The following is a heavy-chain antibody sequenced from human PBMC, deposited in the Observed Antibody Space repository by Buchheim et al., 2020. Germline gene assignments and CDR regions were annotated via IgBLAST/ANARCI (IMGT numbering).Heavy chain of an antibody. CDR3: ATDVPSPPTEGDWFDP. D-gene: IGHD3-16*01. V-gene: IGHV3-15*05. Sequence: EVQLVESGGGLVKPGGSLRLSCAASGFTFRDAWMSWVRQAPGKGLEWVGRVKSKTSGGTTEYAAPVKGRFIVSRDDSIRTLYLQMNSLKTEDTGMYYCATDVPSPPTEGDWFDPWGQGTL. CDR2: VKSKTSGGTT. J-gene: IGHJ5*02. CDR1: GFTFRDAW.